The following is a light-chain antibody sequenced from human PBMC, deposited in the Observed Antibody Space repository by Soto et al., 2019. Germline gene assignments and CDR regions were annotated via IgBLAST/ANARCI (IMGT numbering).Light chain of an antibody. CDR3: QQRYSWPPIT. CDR1: QSVHHY. V-gene: IGKV3-11*01. Sequence: ERVLTRAQATLSLSRGERATLSFGASQSVHHYLAWYQQKPGQVPRLLIYDASNRATGIPARFSGSGSGTDCTLTISSLEPEDFAVYYCQQRYSWPPITFGQGTRLEIK. CDR2: DAS. J-gene: IGKJ5*01.